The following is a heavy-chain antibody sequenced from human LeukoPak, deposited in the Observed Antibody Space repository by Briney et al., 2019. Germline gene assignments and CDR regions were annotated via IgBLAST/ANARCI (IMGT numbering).Heavy chain of an antibody. CDR3: ARSFGSGSPWDYYYYGMDV. V-gene: IGHV1-69*01. CDR2: IIPIFGTA. D-gene: IGHD3-10*01. CDR1: GGTFSSYA. J-gene: IGHJ6*04. Sequence: ASVKVSCKASGGTFSSYAISWARQAPGQGLEWMGGIIPIFGTANYAQKFQGRVTITADESTSTAYMELSSLRSEDTAVYYCARSFGSGSPWDYYYYGMDVWGKGTTVTVSS.